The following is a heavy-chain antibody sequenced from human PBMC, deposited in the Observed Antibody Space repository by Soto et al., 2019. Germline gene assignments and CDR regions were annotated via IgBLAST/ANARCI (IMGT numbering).Heavy chain of an antibody. D-gene: IGHD2-2*01. CDR2: ISAYNGNT. CDR1: GYTFTSYG. CDR3: ARFVLGYCSSTSCYDDYYYGMDV. J-gene: IGHJ6*02. V-gene: IGHV1-18*01. Sequence: QVQLVQPGAEVKKPGASVKVSCKASGYTFTSYGISWVRQAPGQGLEWMGWISAYNGNTNYAQKLQGRVTMTTDTSTSTAYMELRSLRSDDTAVYYCARFVLGYCSSTSCYDDYYYGMDVWGQGTTVTVSS.